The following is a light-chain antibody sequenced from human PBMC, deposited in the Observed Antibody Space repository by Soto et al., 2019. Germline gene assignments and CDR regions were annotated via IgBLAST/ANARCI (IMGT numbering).Light chain of an antibody. CDR2: EVS. Sequence: QSALTQPASVSGSPGQSITISCSGTTTDVGGYNYVSWYQHHPGKAPQLMIYEVSKRPSGISDRFSGSKSGNTASLTISGLQAEDEADYYCSSYASSRNFVFGTGTKLIVL. CDR3: SSYASSRNFV. CDR1: TTDVGGYNY. J-gene: IGLJ1*01. V-gene: IGLV2-14*01.